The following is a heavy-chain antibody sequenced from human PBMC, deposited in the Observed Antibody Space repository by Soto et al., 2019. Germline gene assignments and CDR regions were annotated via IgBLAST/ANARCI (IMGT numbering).Heavy chain of an antibody. CDR2: IYLGDHET. V-gene: IGHV5-51*01. CDR3: ARSPRSSPYFDY. CDR1: GYTFSNFW. D-gene: IGHD6-13*01. J-gene: IGHJ4*02. Sequence: GESLKISCQCSGYTFSNFWIGWVRQLPGKGLEWMGIIYLGDHETRYSLSFHGKVTISADKSINTAYLQWNSLEASDTAFYFCARSPRSSPYFDYWGQGALVTVSS.